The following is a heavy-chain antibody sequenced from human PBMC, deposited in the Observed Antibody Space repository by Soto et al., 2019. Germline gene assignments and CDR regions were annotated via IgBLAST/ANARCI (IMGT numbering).Heavy chain of an antibody. CDR2: IKHDGSEK. J-gene: IGHJ4*02. CDR1: GLTFSSYW. D-gene: IGHD3-16*01. V-gene: IGHV3-7*03. CDR3: ATTRLGPDY. Sequence: PGGSLRLSCAASGLTFSSYWMSWVRQAPGKGLEWVANIKHDGSEKYYADSVKGRFTISRDNAKNSLYLQMNSLRAEDTAVYYCATTRLGPDYWGQGTLVTVSS.